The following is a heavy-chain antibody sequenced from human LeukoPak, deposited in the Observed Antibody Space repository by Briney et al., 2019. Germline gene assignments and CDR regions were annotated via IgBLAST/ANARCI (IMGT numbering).Heavy chain of an antibody. CDR1: GYTFCSHD. J-gene: IGHJ4*02. CDR2: LSTDNDDT. Sequence: SAKVSCKASGYTFCSHDLNRVRQAPGPGREWRGWLSTDNDDTGYAQKFQSRVTMTRDTSISTVYMELRSLTSDDTAVYYCARGGLAAETSGFDYWGQGTLVTVSA. D-gene: IGHD6-13*01. V-gene: IGHV1-8*01. CDR3: ARGGLAAETSGFDY.